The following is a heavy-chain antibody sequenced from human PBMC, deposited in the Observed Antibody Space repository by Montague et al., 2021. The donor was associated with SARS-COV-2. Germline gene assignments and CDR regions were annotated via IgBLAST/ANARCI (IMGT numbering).Heavy chain of an antibody. V-gene: IGHV3-48*03. Sequence: SLRLSCASSLFAFFPFDLAWVRQAPGRGLEWISDISSSGATILYADSLKGRFTISRDNIQKSLYLQMNSLRAEDTAVYYCATNKYCTLHDCLHGRHYFDHWGQGTLVTVSS. D-gene: IGHD2-8*01. CDR3: ATNKYCTLHDCLHGRHYFDH. CDR1: LFAFFPFD. CDR2: ISSSGATI. J-gene: IGHJ4*02.